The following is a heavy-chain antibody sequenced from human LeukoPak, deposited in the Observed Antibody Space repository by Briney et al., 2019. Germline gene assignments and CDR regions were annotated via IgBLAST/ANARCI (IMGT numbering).Heavy chain of an antibody. CDR3: ATCSRDYYYMDV. Sequence: PSETLSLTCTVSGGSISSSRYYGGWIRQPPGKGLEWIGSKYYSGSTYYNPSLKNRVTISVDTSKNQFSLKLSSVTAADTAVYYCATCSRDYYYMDVWGKGTTVTISS. CDR2: KYYSGST. D-gene: IGHD2-15*01. CDR1: GGSISSSRYY. V-gene: IGHV4-39*01. J-gene: IGHJ6*03.